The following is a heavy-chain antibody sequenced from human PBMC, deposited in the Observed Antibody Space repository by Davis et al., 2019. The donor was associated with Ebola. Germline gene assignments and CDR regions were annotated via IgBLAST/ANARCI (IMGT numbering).Heavy chain of an antibody. CDR3: ARDLGFFRGAPDAFDV. Sequence: GESLKISCAASGFSVSSHSMNWVRQAPGKGLEWVSYISSTSGTIYYADSLKGRFTISRDNAKNSLYLQMNSLRDEDTAVYYCARDLGFFRGAPDAFDVWGQGTLVTVSS. V-gene: IGHV3-48*02. CDR1: GFSVSSHS. J-gene: IGHJ3*01. D-gene: IGHD2-15*01. CDR2: ISSTSGTI.